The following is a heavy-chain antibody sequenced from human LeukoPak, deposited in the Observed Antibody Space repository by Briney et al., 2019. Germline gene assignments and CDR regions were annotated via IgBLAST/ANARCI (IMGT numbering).Heavy chain of an antibody. Sequence: GGSLRLSCAASGFTFSGYSMNWVRQAPGKGLEWVSYITSSSSAIYYADSVKGRFTISRDNAKNSLYLHMDSLRAEDTAVYYCAKDFYYDSSNYDWGQGTLVTVSS. CDR2: ITSSSSAI. CDR3: AKDFYYDSSNYD. J-gene: IGHJ4*02. D-gene: IGHD3-22*01. V-gene: IGHV3-48*01. CDR1: GFTFSGYS.